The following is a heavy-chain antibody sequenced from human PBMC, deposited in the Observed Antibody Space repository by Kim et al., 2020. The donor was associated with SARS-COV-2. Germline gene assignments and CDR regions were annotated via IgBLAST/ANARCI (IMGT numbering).Heavy chain of an antibody. CDR3: ARDPYYGSGSPSYYYYYGMDV. Sequence: GGSLRLSCAASGFTFSSYAMHWVRQAPGKGLEWVAVISYDGSNKYYADSVKGRFTISRDNSKNTLYLQMNSLRAEDTAVYYCARDPYYGSGSPSYYYYYGMDVWGQGTTVTVSS. CDR1: GFTFSSYA. CDR2: ISYDGSNK. V-gene: IGHV3-30*04. J-gene: IGHJ6*02. D-gene: IGHD3-10*01.